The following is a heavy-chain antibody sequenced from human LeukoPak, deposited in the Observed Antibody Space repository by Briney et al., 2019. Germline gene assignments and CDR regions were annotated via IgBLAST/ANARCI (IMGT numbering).Heavy chain of an antibody. CDR1: GYTFTSYD. CDR3: ARAEWITIFGVAKLKYNWFDH. V-gene: IGHV1-8*01. D-gene: IGHD3-3*01. J-gene: IGHJ5*02. Sequence: GASVTVSCKASGYTFTSYDINWVRQATGQGLEWMGWMNPNSGNTGYAQKFQGRVTMTRNTSISTAYMELSSLRSEDTAVYYCARAEWITIFGVAKLKYNWFDHWGQGTLVTVSS. CDR2: MNPNSGNT.